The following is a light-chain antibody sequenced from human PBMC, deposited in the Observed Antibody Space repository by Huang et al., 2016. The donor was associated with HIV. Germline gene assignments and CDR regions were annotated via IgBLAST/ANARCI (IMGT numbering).Light chain of an antibody. Sequence: DIVLTQSPATLSLSPGESAILSCRATQSVSSNLAWYQQKPGQAPRLLIHDASNRASGIPARFSGSGSGTDFTLTISSLSPEDYAIYYCQQRSKWPLTFGGGTKVEIK. CDR3: QQRSKWPLT. CDR2: DAS. CDR1: QSVSSN. V-gene: IGKV3-11*01. J-gene: IGKJ4*01.